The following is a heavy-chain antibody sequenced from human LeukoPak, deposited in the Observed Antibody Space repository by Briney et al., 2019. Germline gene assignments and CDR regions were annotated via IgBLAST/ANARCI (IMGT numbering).Heavy chain of an antibody. CDR1: GYTFTSYG. J-gene: IGHJ6*03. CDR2: VSPYNGKT. Sequence: ASVKVSRKASGYTFTSYGLSWVRQAPGQGLEWMGWVSPYNGKTNYAQKLQGRVTMTTDTATNTAHMELRSLRSDDTAVYYCARGAPSMDVWGKGTTLTVSS. CDR3: ARGAPSMDV. V-gene: IGHV1-18*01.